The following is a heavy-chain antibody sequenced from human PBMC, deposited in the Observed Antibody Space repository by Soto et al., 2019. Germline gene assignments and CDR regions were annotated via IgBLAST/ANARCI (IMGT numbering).Heavy chain of an antibody. Sequence: EVQLLESGGGLVQPGGSLRLSCAASGFTFSSYAMSWVRQAPGKGLEWVSAISGSGGSTYYADSVKGRFTISRDNSKNTLYLQMSSLRAEYTAVYYCAKVASVVVVAARDYWGQGTLVTVSS. CDR3: AKVASVVVVAARDY. CDR1: GFTFSSYA. CDR2: ISGSGGST. V-gene: IGHV3-23*01. J-gene: IGHJ4*02. D-gene: IGHD2-15*01.